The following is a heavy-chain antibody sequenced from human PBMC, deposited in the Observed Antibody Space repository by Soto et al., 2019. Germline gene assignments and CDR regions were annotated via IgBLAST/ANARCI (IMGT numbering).Heavy chain of an antibody. CDR1: GFTFSSYA. CDR3: ARDDRSLGSSWYSIDY. CDR2: ISYDGSNK. V-gene: IGHV3-30-3*01. D-gene: IGHD6-13*01. Sequence: PGGSLRLSCAASGFTFSSYAMHWVRQAPGKGLEWVAVISYDGSNKYYADSVKGRFTISRDNSKNTLYLQMNSLRAEDTAVYYCARDDRSLGSSWYSIDYWGQGTLVTVS. J-gene: IGHJ4*02.